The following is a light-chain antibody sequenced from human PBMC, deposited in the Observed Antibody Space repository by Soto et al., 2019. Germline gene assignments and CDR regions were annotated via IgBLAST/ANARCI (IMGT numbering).Light chain of an antibody. CDR3: QQYNNWPRT. Sequence: EIVMTQSPATLSVSPGERATFSCRASQSVSSNLAWYQQKPGQAPRLLIYDASSRATGIPARFSGSGSGTDFTLTISSLQSEDFAVYYCQQYNNWPRTFGQGTKVDIK. J-gene: IGKJ1*01. CDR2: DAS. CDR1: QSVSSN. V-gene: IGKV3-15*01.